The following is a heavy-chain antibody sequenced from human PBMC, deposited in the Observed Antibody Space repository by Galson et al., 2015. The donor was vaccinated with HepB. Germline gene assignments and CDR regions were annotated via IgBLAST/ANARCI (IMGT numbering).Heavy chain of an antibody. V-gene: IGHV3-23*01. CDR2: MSGSGGST. Sequence: SLRLSCAASGLSFSSKTMNWVRRAPGKGLEWVSGMSGSGGSTYYVDSVKGRFTISRDNSKNTLWLQMNSLRVEDTAVYYCAKNPYYASNGYYSFDYWGRGTLVTVSS. J-gene: IGHJ4*02. CDR3: AKNPYYASNGYYSFDY. CDR1: GLSFSSKT. D-gene: IGHD3-22*01.